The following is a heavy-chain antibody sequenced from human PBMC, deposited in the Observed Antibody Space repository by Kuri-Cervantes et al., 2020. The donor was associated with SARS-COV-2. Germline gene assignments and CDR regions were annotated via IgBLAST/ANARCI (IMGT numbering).Heavy chain of an antibody. J-gene: IGHJ6*03. V-gene: IGHV4-39*07. CDR1: GGSVSSGSYY. CDR3: AREAAMATGDYYYYMDV. Sequence: SETLSLTCTVSGGSVSSGSYYWSWIRQPPGKGLEWIGEINHSGSTNYNPSLKSRVTISVDTSKNQFSLKLSSVTAADTAVYYCAREAAMATGDYYYYMDVWGKGTTVTVSS. CDR2: INHSGST. D-gene: IGHD5-18*01.